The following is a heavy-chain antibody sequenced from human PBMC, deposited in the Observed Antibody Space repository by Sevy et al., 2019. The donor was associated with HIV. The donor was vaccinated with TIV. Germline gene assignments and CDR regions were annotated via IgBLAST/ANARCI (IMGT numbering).Heavy chain of an antibody. V-gene: IGHV3-7*01. J-gene: IGHJ5*02. CDR1: GFTFISYW. Sequence: GGSLRLSCAASGFTFISYWMSWVRQAPGKGLEWVAKIKEDGSEKYYVASVKGRFTISRDNAKNSLYLQMNSLRAEDTAVYYCAREVRFGELGNWFDPWGQGTLATVSS. CDR2: IKEDGSEK. D-gene: IGHD3-10*01. CDR3: AREVRFGELGNWFDP.